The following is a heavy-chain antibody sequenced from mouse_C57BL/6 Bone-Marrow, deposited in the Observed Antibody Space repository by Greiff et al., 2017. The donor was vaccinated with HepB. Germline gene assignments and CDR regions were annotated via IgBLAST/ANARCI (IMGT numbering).Heavy chain of an antibody. CDR1: GYTFTDYY. Sequence: VQLQQSGPELVKPGASVKISCKASGYTFTDYYMNWVKQSHGKSLEWIGDINPNNGGTSYNQKFKGKATLTVDKSSSTAYMELRSLTSEDSAVYYCAREGSSFAYWGQGTLVTVSA. CDR2: INPNNGGT. J-gene: IGHJ3*01. V-gene: IGHV1-26*01. D-gene: IGHD1-1*01. CDR3: AREGSSFAY.